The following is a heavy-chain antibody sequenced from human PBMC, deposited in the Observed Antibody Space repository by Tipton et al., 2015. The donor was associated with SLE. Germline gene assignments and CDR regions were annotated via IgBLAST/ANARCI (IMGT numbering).Heavy chain of an antibody. D-gene: IGHD6-13*01. CDR3: AKHMTSSWPLEYFQH. V-gene: IGHV3-21*01. CDR1: GFTFSSYS. CDR2: INSRSYYI. Sequence: SLRLSCAASGFTFSSYSLNWVRQAPGKGPEWVSSINSRSYYIKYADSVKGRFTISRDNSKNTLYPQMNSLRVEDTAVYYCAKHMTSSWPLEYFQHWGQGTLVTVSS. J-gene: IGHJ1*01.